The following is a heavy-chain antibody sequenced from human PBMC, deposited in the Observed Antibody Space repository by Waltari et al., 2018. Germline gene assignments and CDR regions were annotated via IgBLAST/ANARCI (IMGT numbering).Heavy chain of an antibody. V-gene: IGHV3-43*01. Sequence: EVQLVESGGVVVQPGGSLRLSCAASGFTFDDYTMHWVRQAPAKGLEWVSLISWDGGSTYYADSVKGRFTISRDNSKNSLYLQMNSLRTEDTALYYCAKGPSDCSGGSCYSFDYWGQGTLVTVSS. CDR1: GFTFDDYT. D-gene: IGHD2-15*01. CDR2: ISWDGGST. J-gene: IGHJ4*02. CDR3: AKGPSDCSGGSCYSFDY.